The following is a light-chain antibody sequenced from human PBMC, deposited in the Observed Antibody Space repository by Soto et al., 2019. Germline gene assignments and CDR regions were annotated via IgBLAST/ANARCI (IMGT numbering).Light chain of an antibody. V-gene: IGLV1-51*01. CDR1: SSNIGGNS. CDR2: DDN. J-gene: IGLJ1*01. Sequence: QSVLTQPPSVSAAPGQKVTISCSGSSSNIGGNSVSWYQQLPGTAPKLLIYDDNKRPSGIPDRFSGSKSGTSATLGITGFQTGDEADYYCQSYDSTLDARYVFGTGTKVTVL. CDR3: QSYDSTLDARYV.